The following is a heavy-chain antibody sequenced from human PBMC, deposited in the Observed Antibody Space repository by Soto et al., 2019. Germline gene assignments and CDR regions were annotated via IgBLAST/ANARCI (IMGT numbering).Heavy chain of an antibody. CDR1: GYTLSNFG. CDR3: ARDRLGVSVTGGGFDS. Sequence: QVQLVQSGGEVKKPGASVKVSCKASGYTLSNFGLSWVRQAPGQGLELMGWISPYNGNTNYAQKLQGRLTMTTDTSTSTAYMELRSLRSDDTAVYYCARDRLGVSVTGGGFDSWRQGTLVTVSS. J-gene: IGHJ4*02. D-gene: IGHD2-8*01. V-gene: IGHV1-18*01. CDR2: ISPYNGNT.